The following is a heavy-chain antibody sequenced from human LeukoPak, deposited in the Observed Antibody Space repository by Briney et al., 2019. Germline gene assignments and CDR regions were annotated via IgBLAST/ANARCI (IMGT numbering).Heavy chain of an antibody. CDR2: ISYDGNDK. V-gene: IGHV3-30*04. D-gene: IGHD6-13*01. Sequence: PGRSLRLSCAASGFTFVKHALHWVRQSPGKGLDWVAVISYDGNDKQNAESVKGRVTISRDNSKNTVSLQMDTLGPEDTAVYYCARDRETAADYYFDYWGQGTLVTVSS. CDR1: GFTFVKHA. CDR3: ARDRETAADYYFDY. J-gene: IGHJ4*02.